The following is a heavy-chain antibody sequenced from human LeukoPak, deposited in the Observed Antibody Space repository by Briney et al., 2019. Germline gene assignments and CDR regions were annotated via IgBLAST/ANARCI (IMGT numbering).Heavy chain of an antibody. J-gene: IGHJ5*02. CDR1: GGSISSSRYY. CDR3: ARQGITIFGVVIPNNWFDP. CDR2: IYYSGST. V-gene: IGHV4-39*01. Sequence: PSETLSLTCTVSGGSISSSRYYWGWIRQPPGKGLEWIGSIYYSGSTYYNPSLKSRVTISVDTSKNQFSLKLSSVTAADTAVYYCARQGITIFGVVIPNNWFDPWGQGTLVTVSS. D-gene: IGHD3-3*01.